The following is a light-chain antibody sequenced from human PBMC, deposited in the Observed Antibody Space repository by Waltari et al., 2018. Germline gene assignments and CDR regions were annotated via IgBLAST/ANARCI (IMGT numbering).Light chain of an antibody. Sequence: SCLTQPPSESESPGQAIAISCPGSTSAVGGSHYVSWYQQHPGKAPKLMIYDVTNRPSGVSNRFSGSKSGNTASLTISGLQAEDEADYYCSSFTSSSTWVFGGGTKLTVL. V-gene: IGLV2-14*03. CDR1: TSAVGGSHY. CDR2: DVT. J-gene: IGLJ3*02. CDR3: SSFTSSSTWV.